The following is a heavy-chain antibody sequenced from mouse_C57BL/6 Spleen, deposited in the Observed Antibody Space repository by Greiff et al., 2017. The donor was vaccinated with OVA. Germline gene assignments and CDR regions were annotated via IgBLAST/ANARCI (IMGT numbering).Heavy chain of an antibody. J-gene: IGHJ2*01. CDR3: ARHEEGYYYGSSYPFDY. CDR2: FYPGSGSI. D-gene: IGHD1-1*01. Sequence: VQLQQSGAELVKPGASVKLSCKASGYTFTEYTIHWVKQRSGQGLEWIGWFYPGSGSIKYNEKFKDKATLTADKSSSTVYMELSRLTSEDSAVYFCARHEEGYYYGSSYPFDYWGQGTTLTVSS. CDR1: GYTFTEYT. V-gene: IGHV1-62-2*01.